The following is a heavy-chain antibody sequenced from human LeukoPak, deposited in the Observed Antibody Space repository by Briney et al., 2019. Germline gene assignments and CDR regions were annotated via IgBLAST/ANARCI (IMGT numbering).Heavy chain of an antibody. D-gene: IGHD6-13*01. CDR3: ARDSRAAADY. V-gene: IGHV3-7*01. Sequence: PGGSLRLSCAASGFTFSSFTMNWVRQAPGKGLEWVANIKQDGSEKYYVDSVKGRFTISRDNAKNSLYLQMNSLRAEDTAVYYCARDSRAAADYWGQGTLVTVSS. CDR1: GFTFSSFT. CDR2: IKQDGSEK. J-gene: IGHJ4*02.